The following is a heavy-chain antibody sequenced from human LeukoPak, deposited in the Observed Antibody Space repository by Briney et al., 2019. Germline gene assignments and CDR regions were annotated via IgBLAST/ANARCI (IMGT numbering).Heavy chain of an antibody. J-gene: IGHJ4*01. CDR3: AREYYFDY. CDR1: GFTVSSNY. CDR2: IYSGGSI. V-gene: IGHV3-66*02. Sequence: GGSLRLSCAASGFTVSSNYMSWVRQAPGKGLEWVSVIYSGGSIYYADSVKGRFTISRDNSKNTLYLQMNSLRAEDTAVYYCAREYYFDYWGQEPWSPSPQ.